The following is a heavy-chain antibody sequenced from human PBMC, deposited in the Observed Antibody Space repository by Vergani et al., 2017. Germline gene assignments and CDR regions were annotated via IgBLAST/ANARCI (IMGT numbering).Heavy chain of an antibody. D-gene: IGHD3-3*01. CDR1: GGSISSYY. CDR3: ARSPLAYDCWSGHFDY. Sequence: QVQLQESGPGLVKPSETLSLTCTVSGGSISSYYWSWIRQPAGKKLEWIGRIYTSGSTNYNPTLKSRVTMSVDTSKNQFSLKLSSVTAADTAVYYCARSPLAYDCWSGHFDYWGQGTLVTVSS. CDR2: IYTSGST. J-gene: IGHJ4*02. V-gene: IGHV4-4*07.